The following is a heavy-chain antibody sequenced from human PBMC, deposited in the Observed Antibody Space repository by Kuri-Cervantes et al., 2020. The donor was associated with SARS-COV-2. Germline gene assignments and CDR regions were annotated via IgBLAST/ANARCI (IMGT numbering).Heavy chain of an antibody. J-gene: IGHJ4*02. Sequence: SVKVSCKASGGTFSSYAISWVRQAPGQGLEWMGRIIPIFGIANYAQKFQGRVTITADKSTSTAYMELSSLRSEDTTVYYCARGHSALKRELLPFDYWGQGTLVTVSS. CDR3: ARGHSALKRELLPFDY. CDR1: GGTFSSYA. V-gene: IGHV1-69*04. D-gene: IGHD1-26*01. CDR2: IIPIFGIA.